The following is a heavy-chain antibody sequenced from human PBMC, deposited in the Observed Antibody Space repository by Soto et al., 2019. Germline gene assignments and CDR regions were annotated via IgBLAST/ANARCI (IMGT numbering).Heavy chain of an antibody. J-gene: IGHJ5*02. Sequence: GASVKVSCKASGYTFTKYGISWVRQAPGQGLEWMGWINTYNGNTNHAQKLQGRVTMTTDTSTSTAYMELRSLRSDDTAVYYCARGVGSGTYYNQYIWFDPWGQGTLVTVSS. V-gene: IGHV1-18*01. CDR3: ARGVGSGTYYNQYIWFDP. CDR2: INTYNGNT. CDR1: GYTFTKYG. D-gene: IGHD3-10*01.